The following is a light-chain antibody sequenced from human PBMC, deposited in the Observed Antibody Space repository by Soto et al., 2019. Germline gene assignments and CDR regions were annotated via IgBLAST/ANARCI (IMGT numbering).Light chain of an antibody. Sequence: QSVLTQPRSVSGAPGQMVTISCTGSSSNIGANYDVHWYQHRPGTAPKLLIFGNNNRPSGVPDRFSGSKSGTSASLAITGLQAEDEGDYYCQSYDSTLSARYVFGTGTKVTVL. CDR3: QSYDSTLSARYV. V-gene: IGLV1-40*01. CDR1: SSNIGANYD. CDR2: GNN. J-gene: IGLJ1*01.